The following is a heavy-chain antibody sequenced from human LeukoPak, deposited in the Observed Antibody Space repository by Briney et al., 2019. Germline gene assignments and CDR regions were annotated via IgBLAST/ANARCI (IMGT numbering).Heavy chain of an antibody. CDR2: IYYSGST. J-gene: IGHJ5*02. D-gene: IGHD4-11*01. CDR1: VVSISSVGYY. CDR3: ARDRTSTVTTGPYNWFDP. Sequence: SETLSLTCTVSVVSISSVGYYCSWIPQHPGKGLEWIGYIYYSGSTYYNPSLKSRVTMSVDTSKNQFSLKLSSVTAADTAVYYCARDRTSTVTTGPYNWFDPWGQGTLVTVSS. V-gene: IGHV4-31*03.